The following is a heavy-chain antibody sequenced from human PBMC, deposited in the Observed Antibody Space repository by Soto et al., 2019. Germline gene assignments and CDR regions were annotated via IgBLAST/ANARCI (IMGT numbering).Heavy chain of an antibody. CDR3: ARGLGLDSFSRGEWLPVDY. J-gene: IGHJ4*02. D-gene: IGHD3-3*01. CDR2: ISSNGGST. V-gene: IGHV3-64*01. CDR1: GFTFSSYA. Sequence: EVQLVESGGGLVQPGGSLRLSCAASGFTFSSYAMHWVRQAPGKGLEYVSAISSNGGSTYYANSVKGRFTISRDNSKNTLYLQMGSLRAEDMAVYYCARGLGLDSFSRGEWLPVDYWGQGTLVTVSS.